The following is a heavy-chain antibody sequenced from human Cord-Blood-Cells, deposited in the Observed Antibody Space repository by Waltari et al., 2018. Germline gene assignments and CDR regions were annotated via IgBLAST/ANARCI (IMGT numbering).Heavy chain of an antibody. CDR2: MNPNSGNT. CDR1: GYTFTSYD. V-gene: IGHV1-8*01. J-gene: IGHJ3*02. D-gene: IGHD3-10*01. Sequence: QVQLVQSGAEVKKPGASVKVSCKASGYTFTSYDINWVRQATGQGLEWMGWMNPNSGNTGYAQKFQGRVTMTRNTSISTAYMERCSLRSEDTAVYYFYSGSDAFNIWGQGTMVTVSS. CDR3: YSGSDAFNI.